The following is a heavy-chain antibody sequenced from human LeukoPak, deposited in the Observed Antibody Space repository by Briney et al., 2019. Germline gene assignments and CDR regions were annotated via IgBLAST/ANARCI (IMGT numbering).Heavy chain of an antibody. CDR1: GYKFDNFG. CDR2: ISVYDDNT. CDR3: AKADPPMAPGATGSYFDY. V-gene: IGHV1-18*01. J-gene: IGHJ4*02. Sequence: ASVKVSCKASGYKFDNFGITWVRQAPGQGLEWMGWISVYDDNTDYAQKFQGRVTMTTDTATRIAYMELRSLTSDDTAVYFCAKADPPMAPGATGSYFDYWGQGSLVIVST. D-gene: IGHD2-2*01.